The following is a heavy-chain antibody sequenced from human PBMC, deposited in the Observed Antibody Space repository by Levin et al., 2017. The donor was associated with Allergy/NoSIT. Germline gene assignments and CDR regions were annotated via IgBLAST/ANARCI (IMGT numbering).Heavy chain of an antibody. CDR3: ARAGTENWYFDL. J-gene: IGHJ2*01. D-gene: IGHD1-1*01. V-gene: IGHV3-13*04. CDR2: IGTADDT. CDR1: GFTFSSYD. Sequence: PGESLKISCAASGFTFSSYDMHWVRQATGKGLEWVSAIGTADDTYYPGSVKGRFTISRDNAKNSLYLQMNSLRAGDTAVYYCARAGTENWYFDLWGRGTLVTVSS.